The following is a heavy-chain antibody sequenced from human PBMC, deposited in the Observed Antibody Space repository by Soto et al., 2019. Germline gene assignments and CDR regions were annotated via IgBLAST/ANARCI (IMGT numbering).Heavy chain of an antibody. J-gene: IGHJ4*02. Sequence: GGSLRLSCAASGFTFSSYSMNWVRQAPGKGLEWVSSISSSSSYIYYADSVKGRFTISRDNAKNSLYLQMNSLRAEDTAVYYCARDLGIREAFDYWGQGTLVTVS. V-gene: IGHV3-21*01. CDR2: ISSSSSYI. CDR1: GFTFSSYS. D-gene: IGHD1-20*01. CDR3: ARDLGIREAFDY.